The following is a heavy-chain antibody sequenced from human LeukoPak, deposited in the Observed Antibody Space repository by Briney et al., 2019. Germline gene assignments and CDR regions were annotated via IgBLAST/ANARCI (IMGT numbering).Heavy chain of an antibody. CDR1: GFTFSSYG. D-gene: IGHD3-3*01. J-gene: IGHJ6*02. Sequence: GGCLRLSCAASGFTFSSYGMHWVRQAPGKGLEWVAVIWYDGSNKYYADSVKGRFTISRDNSKNTLYLQMNSLRAEDTAVYYCARDRSYYDFWSGYYKYYYYGMDVWGQGTTVTVSS. CDR3: ARDRSYYDFWSGYYKYYYYGMDV. CDR2: IWYDGSNK. V-gene: IGHV3-33*01.